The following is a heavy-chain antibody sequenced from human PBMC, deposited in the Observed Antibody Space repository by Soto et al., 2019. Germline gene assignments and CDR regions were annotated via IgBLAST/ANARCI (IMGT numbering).Heavy chain of an antibody. CDR1: EFTFNNHG. CDR3: AKGCGRGYDLCGS. D-gene: IGHD5-12*01. V-gene: IGHV3-30*18. Sequence: QVQLVESGGGVVQPGRSLRLSCTASEFTFNNHGIHWVRQAPGKGLEWVAVISGDGTSEYYADFVKGRFTISRDNSKNTLYLQMNSLRTEDTAVYFCAKGCGRGYDLCGSWGQGTLVTVSS. CDR2: ISGDGTSE. J-gene: IGHJ5*02.